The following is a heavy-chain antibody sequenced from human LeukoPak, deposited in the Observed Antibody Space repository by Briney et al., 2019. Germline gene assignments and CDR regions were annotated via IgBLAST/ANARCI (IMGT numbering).Heavy chain of an antibody. CDR2: FDPEDGET. D-gene: IGHD5-18*01. CDR1: GYTLTELS. Sequence: ASVKVSCKVSGYTLTELSMHWVRQAPGKGLEWMGGFDPEDGETIYAQKFQGRVTMTEDTSTDTAYMELSSLRSEGTAVYYCATAHLCSRQLCPPYCFDYWGQGTLVTVSS. V-gene: IGHV1-24*01. CDR3: ATAHLCSRQLCPPYCFDY. J-gene: IGHJ4*02.